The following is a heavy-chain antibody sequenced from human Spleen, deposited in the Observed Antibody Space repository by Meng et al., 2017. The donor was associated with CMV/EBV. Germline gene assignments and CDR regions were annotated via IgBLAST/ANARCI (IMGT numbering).Heavy chain of an antibody. CDR3: ARGGGRRPRTLIVVVKGSWFDP. J-gene: IGHJ5*02. CDR2: INHSGST. V-gene: IGHV4-34*01. CDR1: GGSISSYY. Sequence: SETLSLTCTVSGGSISSYYWSWIRQPPGKGLEWIGEINHSGSTNYNPSLKSRVTISVDTSKNQCSLKLSSVTAADTAVHYAARGGGRRPRTLIVVVKGSWFDPWGQGTLVTVSS. D-gene: IGHD3-22*01.